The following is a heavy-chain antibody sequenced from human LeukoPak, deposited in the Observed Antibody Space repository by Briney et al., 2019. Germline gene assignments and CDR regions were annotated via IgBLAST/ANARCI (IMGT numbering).Heavy chain of an antibody. V-gene: IGHV3-23*01. Sequence: PGGSLRLSCAASGSTFSSYAMSWVRQAPGKGLEWVSAISGSGGSTYYADSVKGRFTISRDNSKNTLYLQMNSLRAEDTAVYYCAKSDIVVVPAATIDYWGQGTLVTVSS. CDR2: ISGSGGST. J-gene: IGHJ4*02. CDR1: GSTFSSYA. D-gene: IGHD2-2*01. CDR3: AKSDIVVVPAATIDY.